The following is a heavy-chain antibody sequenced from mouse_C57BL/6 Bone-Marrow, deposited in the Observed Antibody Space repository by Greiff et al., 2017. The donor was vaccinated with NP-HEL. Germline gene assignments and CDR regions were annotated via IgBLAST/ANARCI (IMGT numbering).Heavy chain of an antibody. D-gene: IGHD2-3*01. CDR1: GFSFNTYA. CDR2: IRSKSNSYAT. V-gene: IGHV10-1*01. CDR3: VRHEGGYDGSQFAY. Sequence: DVMLVESGGGLVQPKGSLKLSCAASGFSFNTYAMNWVRQAPGKGLEWVARIRSKSNSYATYYADSVKDRFTISRDDSESMLYLQMNNLKTEDTAMYYCVRHEGGYDGSQFAYWGQGTLVTVSA. J-gene: IGHJ3*01.